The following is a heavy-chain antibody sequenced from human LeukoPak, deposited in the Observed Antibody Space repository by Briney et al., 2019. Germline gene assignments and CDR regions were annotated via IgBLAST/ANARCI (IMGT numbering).Heavy chain of an antibody. CDR1: GYTFTSYD. CDR3: ARGHRGPYYDFWSGYYPRYYFDY. V-gene: IGHV1-8*03. J-gene: IGHJ4*02. D-gene: IGHD3-3*01. Sequence: GASVKVSCKASGYTFTSYDINWVRQATGQGLEWMGWMNPNSGNTGYAQKFQGRVTITRNTSISTAYMELSSLRSEDTAVYYCARGHRGPYYDFWSGYYPRYYFDYWGQGTLVTVSS. CDR2: MNPNSGNT.